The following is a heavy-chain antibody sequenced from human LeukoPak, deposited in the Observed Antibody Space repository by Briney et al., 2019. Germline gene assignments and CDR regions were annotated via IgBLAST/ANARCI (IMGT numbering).Heavy chain of an antibody. J-gene: IGHJ5*02. D-gene: IGHD6-13*01. V-gene: IGHV4-38-2*01. CDR3: ARAAAADPKNWFDP. CDR1: GYSINSGHY. Sequence: ASETLSLTCAVSGYSINSGHYWGWIRQPPGKGLGWIGSIHHSGTTYYNPSLKSRVTISGDTSKNQFSLKLTSVTATDTAVYYCARAAAADPKNWFDPWGQGTLVTVSS. CDR2: IHHSGTT.